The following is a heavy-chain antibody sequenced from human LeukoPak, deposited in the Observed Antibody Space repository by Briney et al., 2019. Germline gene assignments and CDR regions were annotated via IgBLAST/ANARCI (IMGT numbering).Heavy chain of an antibody. V-gene: IGHV3-30*18. CDR2: ISYDGRNK. CDR3: AKHRVVVVAAWTY. Sequence: GGSLRLSCAASGFTFSSYSMSWVRQAPGKGLEWVAVISYDGRNKYYADSVKGRFTISRDNSKNTLYLQMNSLRAEDTAVYYCAKHRVVVVAAWTYWGQGTLVTVSS. D-gene: IGHD2-15*01. CDR1: GFTFSSYS. J-gene: IGHJ4*02.